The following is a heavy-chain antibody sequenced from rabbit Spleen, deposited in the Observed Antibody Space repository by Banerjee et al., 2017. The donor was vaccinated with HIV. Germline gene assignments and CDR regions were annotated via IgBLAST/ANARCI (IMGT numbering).Heavy chain of an antibody. CDR1: GVSFSGNSY. V-gene: IGHV1S40*01. CDR2: INAVTGKA. Sequence: QSLEESGGDLVKPGASLTLSCKASGVSFSGNSYMCWVRQAPGKGLEWIACINAVTGKAVYASWAKGRFTISKTSSTTVTLQMTSLTAADTATYFCARETWGVTGNYGLWGQGTLVTVS. D-gene: IGHD7-1*01. J-gene: IGHJ4*01. CDR3: ARETWGVTGNYGL.